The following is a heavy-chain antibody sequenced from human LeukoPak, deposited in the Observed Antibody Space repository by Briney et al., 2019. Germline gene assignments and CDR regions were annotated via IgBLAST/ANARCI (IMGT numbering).Heavy chain of an antibody. Sequence: SETLSLTCTVSGGSISSYYWSWIRQPPGKGLEWIGYIYYSGSTNYNPPLKSRVTISVDTSKNQFSLKLSSVTAADTAVYYCASTGYSSGWYGFWFDPWGQGTLVTVSS. V-gene: IGHV4-59*01. CDR3: ASTGYSSGWYGFWFDP. CDR2: IYYSGST. CDR1: GGSISSYY. D-gene: IGHD6-19*01. J-gene: IGHJ5*02.